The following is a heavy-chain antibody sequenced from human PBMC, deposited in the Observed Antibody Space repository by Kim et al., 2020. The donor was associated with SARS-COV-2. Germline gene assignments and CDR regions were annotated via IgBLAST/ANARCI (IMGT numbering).Heavy chain of an antibody. Sequence: SETLSLTCAVYGGSFSGYYWSWIRQPPGKGLEWIGEINHSGSTNYNPSLKSRVTISVDTSKNQFSLKLSSVTAADTAVYYCARVKDYYDSSGYRCFDYWG. CDR1: GGSFSGYY. V-gene: IGHV4-34*01. J-gene: IGHJ4*01. D-gene: IGHD3-22*01. CDR3: ARVKDYYDSSGYRCFDY. CDR2: INHSGST.